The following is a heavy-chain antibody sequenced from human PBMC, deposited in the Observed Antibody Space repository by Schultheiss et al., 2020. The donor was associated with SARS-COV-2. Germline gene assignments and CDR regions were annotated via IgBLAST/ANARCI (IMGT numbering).Heavy chain of an antibody. D-gene: IGHD6-19*01. CDR1: GFTFSSYD. Sequence: GGSLRLSCAASGFTFSSYDMHWVRQATGKGLEWVSAIGTAGDTYYPGSVKGRFTISRDNAKNSLYLQMNSLRAEDTAVYYCARGGSGWYVYFDYWGQGTLVTVSS. V-gene: IGHV3-13*01. J-gene: IGHJ4*02. CDR3: ARGGSGWYVYFDY. CDR2: IGTAGDT.